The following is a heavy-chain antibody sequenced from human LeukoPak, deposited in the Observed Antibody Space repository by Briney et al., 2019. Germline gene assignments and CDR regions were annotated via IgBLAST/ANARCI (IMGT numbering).Heavy chain of an antibody. Sequence: ASVKVSCKASGYTFTSYDINWVRQATGQGLEWMGWMNPNSGNTGYAQKFQGRVTMTRNTSISTAYMELSSLRSEDTAVYFCARDLGFRGGWFNPWGQGTLVTVSS. CDR2: MNPNSGNT. J-gene: IGHJ5*02. D-gene: IGHD3-10*01. V-gene: IGHV1-8*01. CDR1: GYTFTSYD. CDR3: ARDLGFRGGWFNP.